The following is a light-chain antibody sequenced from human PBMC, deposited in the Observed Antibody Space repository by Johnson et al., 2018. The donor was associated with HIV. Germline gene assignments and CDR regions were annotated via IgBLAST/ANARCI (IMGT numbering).Light chain of an antibody. CDR1: SSNIGNNY. Sequence: QLVLTQPPSVSAAPGQKVTIACSGSSSNIGNNYVSWYQQLPGTAPKLLIYANNRRPSGIPDRFSGSKSGTSATLGITGLQTGDEADYYCGTWDSSLSAPYVFGTVTKVTFL. CDR3: GTWDSSLSAPYV. V-gene: IGLV1-51*02. CDR2: ANN. J-gene: IGLJ1*01.